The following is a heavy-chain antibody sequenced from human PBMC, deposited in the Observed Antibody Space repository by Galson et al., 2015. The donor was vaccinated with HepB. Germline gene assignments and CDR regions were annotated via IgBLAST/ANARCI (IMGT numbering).Heavy chain of an antibody. CDR2: ISSNSIYI. J-gene: IGHJ4*02. CDR1: GFMFSDYS. Sequence: SLRLSCAASGFMFSDYSMNWVRQAPGKGLEWVSSISSNSIYIYYADSVRGRLTISRDNAKNSLYLQVNSLRAEDTAVYYCASSFLGYCSGTSCLRPYFDYWGQGTLVTVSS. D-gene: IGHD2-2*01. CDR3: ASSFLGYCSGTSCLRPYFDY. V-gene: IGHV3-21*01.